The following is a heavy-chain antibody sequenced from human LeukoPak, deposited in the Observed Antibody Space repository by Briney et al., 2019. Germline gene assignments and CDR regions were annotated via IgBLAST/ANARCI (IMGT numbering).Heavy chain of an antibody. Sequence: SETLSLTCAVYGGSFSGCYWSWIRQPPGKGLEWIGEINHSGSTNYNPSLKSRVTISVDTSKNQFSLKLSSVTAADTAVYYCARGLGYWGQGTLVTVSS. J-gene: IGHJ4*02. CDR1: GGSFSGCY. CDR2: INHSGST. CDR3: ARGLGY. V-gene: IGHV4-34*01.